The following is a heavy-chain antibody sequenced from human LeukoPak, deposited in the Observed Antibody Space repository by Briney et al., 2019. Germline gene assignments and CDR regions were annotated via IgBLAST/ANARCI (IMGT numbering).Heavy chain of an antibody. D-gene: IGHD5-24*01. Sequence: QPGGSLRLSCAASGFTFSNYDMHWVRQAPGKGLEWVALIWYGGGNKYYADSVKGRFTISRDNSKNTLSLQMNSLRAEDAAVYYCARKLDGHFDYWGQGTLVTVSS. CDR1: GFTFSNYD. CDR2: IWYGGGNK. V-gene: IGHV3-33*01. J-gene: IGHJ4*02. CDR3: ARKLDGHFDY.